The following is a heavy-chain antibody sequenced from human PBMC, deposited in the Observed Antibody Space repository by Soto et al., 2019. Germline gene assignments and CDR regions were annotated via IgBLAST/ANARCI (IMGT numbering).Heavy chain of an antibody. CDR2: ISSSSSTI. J-gene: IGHJ5*02. CDR3: AREAPRDLNWFDP. Sequence: EVQLVESGGGLVQPGGSLRLSCAASGFTFSSYSMTWVRQAPGKGLEWVSYISSSSSTIYYADSVKGRFTISKDNAKNSLYLQMNSLRDEDTAVYYCAREAPRDLNWFDPWGQGTLVTVSS. V-gene: IGHV3-48*02. CDR1: GFTFSSYS.